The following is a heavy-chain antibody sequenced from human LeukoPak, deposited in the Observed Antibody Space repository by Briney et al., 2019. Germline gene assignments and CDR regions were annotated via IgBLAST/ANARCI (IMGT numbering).Heavy chain of an antibody. V-gene: IGHV3-23*01. CDR3: ARPEGITMVRGVIY. D-gene: IGHD3-10*01. J-gene: IGHJ4*02. CDR1: RFTFSSFA. Sequence: PGGSLRLSCVASRFTFSSFAMSCVRQAPGKGLEWVSTISGSGDRTYYADSVKGRFTISRDNSKNTLYLQMNSLRAEDTALYYCARPEGITMVRGVIYWGQGTLVTVSS. CDR2: ISGSGDRT.